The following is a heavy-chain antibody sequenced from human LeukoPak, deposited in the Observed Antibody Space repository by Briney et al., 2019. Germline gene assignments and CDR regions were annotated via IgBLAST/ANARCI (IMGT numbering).Heavy chain of an antibody. CDR2: IYGGGST. J-gene: IGHJ4*02. Sequence: PGESLRLSCAASGFTFISHTMSWVRQAPGKGLEWVSVIYGGGSTYYADSVKGRFTISRDTSKNTLYLQMNSLRAEDTAVYYCASWPGGWYGEDSWGQGTLVTVSS. D-gene: IGHD6-19*01. CDR3: ASWPGGWYGEDS. V-gene: IGHV3-53*01. CDR1: GFTFISHT.